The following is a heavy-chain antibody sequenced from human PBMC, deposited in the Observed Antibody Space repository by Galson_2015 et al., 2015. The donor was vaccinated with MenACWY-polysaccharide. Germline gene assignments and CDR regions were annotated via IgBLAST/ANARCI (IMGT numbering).Heavy chain of an antibody. CDR2: INRDGSNT. CDR3: ARGITSSN. CDR1: EFTFSDYY. J-gene: IGHJ4*02. V-gene: IGHV3-74*01. D-gene: IGHD6-6*01. Sequence: SLRLSCAASEFTFSDYYMGWLRQAPGKGLMRVSRINRDGSNTDYADSVKGRFTISRDNAKNTLFLQMNSLRAEDTAVYYCARGITSSNWGQGTLVTVSS.